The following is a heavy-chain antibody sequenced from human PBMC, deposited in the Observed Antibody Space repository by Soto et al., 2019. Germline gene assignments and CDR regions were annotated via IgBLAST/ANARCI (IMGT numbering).Heavy chain of an antibody. V-gene: IGHV4-34*01. Sequence: SETLSLTCAVYGGSFSGYYCSWIRQPPGKGLEWIGEINHSGRTNYNPSLKSRVTISVDTSKNQFSLKLSSVTAAYTAVYYCARARPGIIAAAGKKTVSRYCDYWGQVTMVTVCS. CDR3: ARARPGIIAAAGKKTVSRYCDY. CDR1: GGSFSGYY. D-gene: IGHD6-13*01. CDR2: INHSGRT. J-gene: IGHJ4*02.